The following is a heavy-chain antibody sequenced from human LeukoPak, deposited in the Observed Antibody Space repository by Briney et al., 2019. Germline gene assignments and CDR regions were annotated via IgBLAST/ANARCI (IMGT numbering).Heavy chain of an antibody. CDR2: IYTSGST. J-gene: IGHJ5*02. CDR3: ARSLTYYYGSGSYGGIDP. D-gene: IGHD3-10*01. Sequence: SETLSLTCTVSGGSISSYYWSWIRQPAGKGLEWIGRIYTSGSTNYNPPLKSRVAMSVDTSKNQFSLKLSSVTAADTAVYYCARSLTYYYGSGSYGGIDPWGQGTLVTVSS. V-gene: IGHV4-4*07. CDR1: GGSISSYY.